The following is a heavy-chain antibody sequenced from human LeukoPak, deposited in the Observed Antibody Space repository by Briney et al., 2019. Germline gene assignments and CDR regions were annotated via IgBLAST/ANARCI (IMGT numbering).Heavy chain of an antibody. J-gene: IGHJ4*02. V-gene: IGHV3-66*01. D-gene: IGHD1-1*01. CDR1: GFTFSSYA. CDR3: ARATNGPRGGYYFDY. CDR2: IYSGGST. Sequence: GGSLRLSCAASGFTFSSYAMSWVRQAPGKGLEWVSVIYSGGSTYYADSVKGRFTISRDNSKNTLYLQMNSLRAEDTAVYYCARATNGPRGGYYFDYWGQGTLVTVSS.